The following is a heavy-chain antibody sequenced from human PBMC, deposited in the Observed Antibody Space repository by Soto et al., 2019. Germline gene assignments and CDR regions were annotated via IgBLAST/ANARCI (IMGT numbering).Heavy chain of an antibody. CDR2: ISVSGNII. CDR1: GFTFSTYE. Sequence: PGGSLRLSCAASGFTFSTYEFNWVRQAPGRGLEWISYISVSGNIIKYADSVKGRFTISRDNAENSLHLHMSSLRVDDTAVYFCVRDTMRPSAAASLDYWGQGTQVTVSS. CDR3: VRDTMRPSAAASLDY. J-gene: IGHJ4*02. V-gene: IGHV3-48*03. D-gene: IGHD6-13*01.